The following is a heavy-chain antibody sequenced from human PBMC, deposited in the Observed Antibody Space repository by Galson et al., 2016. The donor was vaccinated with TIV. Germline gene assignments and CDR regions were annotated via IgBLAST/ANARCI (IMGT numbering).Heavy chain of an antibody. CDR2: VRYDGSHK. V-gene: IGHV3-30*02. CDR3: AKGRAIFGVISAWGGMDV. J-gene: IGHJ6*02. D-gene: IGHD3-3*01. Sequence: SLRLSCAASGFTFSTYVMHWVRQAPGKGLEWVAFVRYDGSHKNYADSVKGRFTISRDNSKYTLYLQMNSLRAEDTAVYYCAKGRAIFGVISAWGGMDVWGQGTTVTVSS. CDR1: GFTFSTYV.